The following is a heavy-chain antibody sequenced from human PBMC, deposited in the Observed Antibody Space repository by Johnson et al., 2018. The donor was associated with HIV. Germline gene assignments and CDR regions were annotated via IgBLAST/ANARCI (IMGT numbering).Heavy chain of an antibody. CDR2: ISGSGSST. J-gene: IGHJ3*02. V-gene: IGHV3-23*04. D-gene: IGHD3-3*01. CDR3: ARDPSLYYDFWSGGFAFDI. Sequence: VQLVESGGGVVRPGGSLRLSCAASGFTFGDYGMSWVRQVPGKGLEWVSTISGSGSSTFYRDSVKGRFTISRDESKNTLYLQMNSLRAEDTAVYYCARDPSLYYDFWSGGFAFDIWGQGTMVTVSS. CDR1: GFTFGDYG.